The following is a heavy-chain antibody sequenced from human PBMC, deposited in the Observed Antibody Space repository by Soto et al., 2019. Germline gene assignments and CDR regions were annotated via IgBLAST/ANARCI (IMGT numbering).Heavy chain of an antibody. CDR2: IQYRGST. CDR1: DDSITSGAYY. D-gene: IGHD3-3*01. Sequence: PSETLSLTCTVSDDSITSGAYYWGLIRPPPGKGLEWIGTIQYRGSTYYNPSLKSRVTISVDTSKNQFSLRLSSVTAADTAVYYCARHDFWSRYTGVRDYYYYYMDVWGKGTTVTVSS. CDR3: ARHDFWSRYTGVRDYYYYYMDV. J-gene: IGHJ6*03. V-gene: IGHV4-39*01.